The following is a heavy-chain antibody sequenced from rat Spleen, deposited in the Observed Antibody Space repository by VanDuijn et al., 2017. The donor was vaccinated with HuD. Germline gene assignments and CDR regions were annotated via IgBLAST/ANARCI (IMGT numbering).Heavy chain of an antibody. CDR3: ARHYYNDGPFDY. V-gene: IGHV5-22*01. CDR2: IHYEGSST. D-gene: IGHD1-12*02. J-gene: IGHJ2*01. Sequence: EVQLVESDGGLVQPGGSMNLSCAASGFTFSDYYMAWVRQTPKKGLEWVASIHYEGSSTYYGGSVKGRFTISRDNARNTQYLQMDSLRSEDTATYYCARHYYNDGPFDYWGQGVMVTVSS. CDR1: GFTFSDYY.